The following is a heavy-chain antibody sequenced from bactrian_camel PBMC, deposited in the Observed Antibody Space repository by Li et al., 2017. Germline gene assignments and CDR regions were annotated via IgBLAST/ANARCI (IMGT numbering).Heavy chain of an antibody. V-gene: IGHV3S40*01. CDR1: GFTFSSYA. D-gene: IGHD1*01. CDR2: INSGGGST. Sequence: VQLVESGGGLVQPGGSLRLSCAASGFTFSSYAMSWVRQAPGKGLEWVSAINSGGGSTHYADSVKGRFTISRDNAKNTVYLQMNSLKPEDTGAYYCVRGYTLGPTRPFGYWGQGTQVTVS. J-gene: IGHJ6*01. CDR3: VRGYTLGPTRPFGY.